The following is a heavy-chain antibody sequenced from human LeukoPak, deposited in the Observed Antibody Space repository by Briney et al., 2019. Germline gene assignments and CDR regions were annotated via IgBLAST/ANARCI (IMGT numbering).Heavy chain of an antibody. CDR2: ISGSGGST. D-gene: IGHD3-22*01. Sequence: PGGSLRLSCAASGFTFSSYGMSWVRQAPGKGLEWVSAISGSGGSTYYADSVKGRFTISRDNSKNTLYLQMNSLRAEDTAVYYCARVRITMIVALDYWGQGTLVTVSS. J-gene: IGHJ4*02. CDR3: ARVRITMIVALDY. V-gene: IGHV3-23*01. CDR1: GFTFSSYG.